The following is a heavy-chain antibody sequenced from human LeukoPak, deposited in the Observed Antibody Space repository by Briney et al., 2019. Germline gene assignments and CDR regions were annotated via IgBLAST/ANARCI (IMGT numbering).Heavy chain of an antibody. V-gene: IGHV3-7*01. D-gene: IGHD3-22*01. J-gene: IGHJ4*02. CDR2: IKQDGSEK. CDR3: ARDPSYYYDSRSLSYYFDY. CDR1: GFTFSSYW. Sequence: GGSLRLSCAASGFTFSSYWMSWVRQAPGKGPEWVANIKQDGSEKYYVDSVKGRFTISRDNAKNSLYLQMNSLRAEDTAVYYCARDPSYYYDSRSLSYYFDYWGQGTLVTVSS.